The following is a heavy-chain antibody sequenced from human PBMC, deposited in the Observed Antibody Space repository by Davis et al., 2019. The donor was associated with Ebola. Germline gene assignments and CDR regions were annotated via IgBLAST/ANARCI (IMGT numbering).Heavy chain of an antibody. D-gene: IGHD3-22*01. V-gene: IGHV3-73*01. J-gene: IGHJ4*02. CDR3: TLTYDSTDY. CDR2: IRSKANSYAT. CDR1: GFTFSGSA. Sequence: GESLKISCAASGFTFSGSAMHWVRQASGKGLEWVGRIRSKANSYATAYAASVKGRFTISRDDSKNTAYLQMNSLKTGDTAVYYCTLTYDSTDYWGQGTLVTVSS.